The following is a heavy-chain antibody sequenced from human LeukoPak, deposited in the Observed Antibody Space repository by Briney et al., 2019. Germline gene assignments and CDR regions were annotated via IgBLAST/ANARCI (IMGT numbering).Heavy chain of an antibody. CDR3: AKSLEDSSGFDY. Sequence: GGSLRLSCTASGFTFSSYAMSWVRQAPGKGLEWVSAISGSGGSTYYADSVKGRFTISRDNSKNTLYLQMNSLRAEDTAVYYCAKSLEDSSGFDYWGQGTLVTVSS. CDR2: ISGSGGST. CDR1: GFTFSSYA. V-gene: IGHV3-23*01. D-gene: IGHD3-22*01. J-gene: IGHJ4*02.